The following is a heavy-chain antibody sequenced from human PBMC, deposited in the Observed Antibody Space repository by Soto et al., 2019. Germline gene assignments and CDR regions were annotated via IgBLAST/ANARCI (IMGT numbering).Heavy chain of an antibody. J-gene: IGHJ6*02. CDR1: GVSFSGYY. CDR2: IKHSGST. Sequence: PAESLTLSCAVSGVSFSGYYWSWIRQPPGKGLEWMAEIKHSGSTNYNPSLKSRVTISVDASNNNFSQKQSTVPAAETAAYYCARGLAFGDDIWTGYPRYYYYYGMDVWGQGTTVTVSS. CDR3: ARGLAFGDDIWTGYPRYYYYYGMDV. D-gene: IGHD3-9*01. V-gene: IGHV4-34*01.